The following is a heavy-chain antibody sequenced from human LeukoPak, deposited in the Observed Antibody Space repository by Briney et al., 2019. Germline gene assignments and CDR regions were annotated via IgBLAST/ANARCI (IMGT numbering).Heavy chain of an antibody. D-gene: IGHD1-26*01. CDR3: ARGKGEYYYMDI. CDR1: GFTFSSYS. J-gene: IGHJ6*03. V-gene: IGHV3-21*01. CDR2: ISSSSSYI. Sequence: GGSLRLSCAASGFTFSSYSMNWVRQAPGKGLEWVSSISSSSSYIYYADSVKGRFTISRDNAKNSLYLQMNSLRAEDTAVYYCARGKGEYYYMDIWGKGTPVTVSS.